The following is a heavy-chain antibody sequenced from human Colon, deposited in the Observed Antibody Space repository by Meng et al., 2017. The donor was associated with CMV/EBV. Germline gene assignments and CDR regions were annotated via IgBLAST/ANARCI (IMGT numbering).Heavy chain of an antibody. CDR1: GFSVSDHY. J-gene: IGHJ4*02. V-gene: IGHV3-72*01. D-gene: IGHD2/OR15-2a*01. Sequence: EVQLVESGGGLVQWGVSRRVSCVVSGFSVSDHYMDWVRQAPGRGLEWVARSRNKASGYTTEYAASVKGRFTISSDDSANSLYLQMNSLKTEDTAVYYCVRGYNSFDSWGQGTLFTVSS. CDR3: VRGYNSFDS. CDR2: SRNKASGYTT.